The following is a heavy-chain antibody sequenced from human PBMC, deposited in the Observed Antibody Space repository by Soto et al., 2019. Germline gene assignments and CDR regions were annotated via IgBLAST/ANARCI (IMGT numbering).Heavy chain of an antibody. CDR1: GFTFTNYA. CDR3: AKKDGTDGYYDAFDI. D-gene: IGHD3-22*01. Sequence: GGSLRLSCTASGFTFTNYALSWVRQAPGKGLEWVSSISGGGGDTYYADSVRGRFTISRDNSKNTLFLQMNSLRVEDTALYYCAKKDGTDGYYDAFDIWGRGTMVTVSS. CDR2: ISGGGGDT. V-gene: IGHV3-23*01. J-gene: IGHJ3*02.